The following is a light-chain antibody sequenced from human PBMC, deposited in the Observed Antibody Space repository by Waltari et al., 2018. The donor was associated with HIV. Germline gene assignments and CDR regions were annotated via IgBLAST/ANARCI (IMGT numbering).Light chain of an antibody. CDR2: EVS. J-gene: IGLJ2*01. CDR3: CSYVGVVNSFVL. CDR1: SSYL. Sequence: QSALTQPSPASGLPGPSITNSCTGPSSYLVPWYQQHPGKAPKLIIYEVSKRPSGVSDRFSASKSGNTASLTISGLQAEDEADYHCCSYVGVVNSFVLFGGGTKLTVL. V-gene: IGLV2-23*02.